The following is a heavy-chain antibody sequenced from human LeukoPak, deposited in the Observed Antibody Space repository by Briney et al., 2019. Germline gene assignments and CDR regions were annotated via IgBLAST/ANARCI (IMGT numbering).Heavy chain of an antibody. CDR1: GFTFTSSA. D-gene: IGHD3-22*01. J-gene: IGHJ4*02. CDR3: AAEEDYYDSSGPGT. V-gene: IGHV1-58*02. CDR2: IVVGSGNT. Sequence: SVKVSCKASGFTFTSSAMQWVRQARGQSLEWIGWIVVGSGNTNYAQKFQERVTITRDMSTSTAYMELSSLRSEDTAVYYYAAEEDYYDSSGPGTWGQGTLVTVSS.